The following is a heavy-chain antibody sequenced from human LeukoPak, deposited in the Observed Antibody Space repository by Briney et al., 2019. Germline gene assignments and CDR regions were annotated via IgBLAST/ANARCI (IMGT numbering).Heavy chain of an antibody. CDR1: GFTFSSYW. CDR3: AKKKGIQLWTHFDY. Sequence: PGGSLRLSCAASGFTFSSYWMSWVRQAPGKGLEWVSAISGSGGSTYYADSVKGRFTISRDNSKNTLYLQMNSLRAEDTAVYYCAKKKGIQLWTHFDYWGQGTLVTVSS. CDR2: ISGSGGST. D-gene: IGHD5-18*01. V-gene: IGHV3-23*01. J-gene: IGHJ4*02.